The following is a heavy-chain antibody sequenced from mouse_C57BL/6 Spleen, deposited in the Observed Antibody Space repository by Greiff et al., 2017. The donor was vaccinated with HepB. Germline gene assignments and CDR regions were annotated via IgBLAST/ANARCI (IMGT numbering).Heavy chain of an antibody. V-gene: IGHV5-17*01. D-gene: IGHD1-1*01. CDR2: ISSGSSTI. CDR3: ARNYYGSSHYYAMDY. CDR1: GFTFSDYG. J-gene: IGHJ4*01. Sequence: EVMLVESGGGLVKPGGSLKLSCAASGFTFSDYGMHWVRQAPEKGLEWVAYISSGSSTIYYADTVKGRFTISRDNAKNTLFLQMTRLRSEDTAMYYCARNYYGSSHYYAMDYWGQGTSVTVSS.